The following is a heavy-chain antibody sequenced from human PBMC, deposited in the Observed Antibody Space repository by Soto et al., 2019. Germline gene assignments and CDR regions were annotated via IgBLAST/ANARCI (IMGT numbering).Heavy chain of an antibody. CDR1: GGSISSYY. D-gene: IGHD2-2*01. J-gene: IGHJ4*02. V-gene: IGHV4-59*01. Sequence: QVQLQESGPGLVKPSETLSLTCTVSGGSISSYYWSWIRQPPGKGLEWIGYIYYSGSTNYNPSLKSRXSIXVXTSKNQFSLKLSSVTAADTAVYYCARRGSTPGEIDYWGQGTLVTVSS. CDR2: IYYSGST. CDR3: ARRGSTPGEIDY.